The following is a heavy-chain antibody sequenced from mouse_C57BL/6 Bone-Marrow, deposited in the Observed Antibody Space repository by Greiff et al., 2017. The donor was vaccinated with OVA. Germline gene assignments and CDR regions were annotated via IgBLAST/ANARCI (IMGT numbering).Heavy chain of an antibody. CDR2: IDPSDSYT. J-gene: IGHJ3*01. D-gene: IGHD4-1*01. Sequence: VQLQQPGAELVKPGASVKLSCKASGCTFTSYWMQWVKQRPGQGLEWIGEIDPSDSYTNYNQKFKGKATLTVDTSSSTAYMQLSSLTSEDSAVYYCAREYWDWFAYWGQGTLVTVSA. CDR1: GCTFTSYW. V-gene: IGHV1-50*01. CDR3: AREYWDWFAY.